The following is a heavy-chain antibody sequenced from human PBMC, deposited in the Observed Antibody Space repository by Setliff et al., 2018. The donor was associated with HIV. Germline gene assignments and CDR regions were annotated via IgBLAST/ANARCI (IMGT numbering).Heavy chain of an antibody. CDR3: ARGAIAVAGISYYYYGMDV. Sequence: SETLSLTCAVYGGSFSGYYWSWIRQPPGKGLEWIGEINHSGSTNYNPSLKTRVTISVDTSKNQFSLKLSSVTAADTAVYYCARGAIAVAGISYYYYGMDVWGQGTTVTVSS. CDR2: INHSGST. D-gene: IGHD6-19*01. V-gene: IGHV4-34*01. CDR1: GGSFSGYY. J-gene: IGHJ6*02.